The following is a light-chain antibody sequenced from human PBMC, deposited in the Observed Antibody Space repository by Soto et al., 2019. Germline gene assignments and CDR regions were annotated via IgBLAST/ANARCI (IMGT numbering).Light chain of an antibody. V-gene: IGKV1-33*01. CDR3: QHYNNLPPFT. Sequence: DIQMTQSPSSLSASVGARVSITCQASQDIRTSLSWFQHKPGRAPKLLIYGASYLETGVPSRFRGSGSGTYFTFTISSLQPEDTATYYCQHYNNLPPFTFGPGTIVDIK. CDR1: QDIRTS. J-gene: IGKJ3*01. CDR2: GAS.